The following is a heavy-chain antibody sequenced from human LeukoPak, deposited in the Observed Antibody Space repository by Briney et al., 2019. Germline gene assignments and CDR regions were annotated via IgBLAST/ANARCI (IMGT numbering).Heavy chain of an antibody. CDR1: GFTFSSYN. Sequence: PGGSLRLSCAASGFTFSSYNMNWVRQAPGKGLEWVALIYSDGSNKYYADSVKGRFTISRDNSKNTVYLQMNSLRAEGTAVYSCARDGNGWGFDNWGQGTLVTVSS. V-gene: IGHV3-33*08. D-gene: IGHD6-19*01. CDR3: ARDGNGWGFDN. CDR2: IYSDGSNK. J-gene: IGHJ4*02.